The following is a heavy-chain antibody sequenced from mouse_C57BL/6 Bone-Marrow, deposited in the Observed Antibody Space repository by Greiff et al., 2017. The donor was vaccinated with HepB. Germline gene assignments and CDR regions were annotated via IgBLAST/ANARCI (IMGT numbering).Heavy chain of an antibody. CDR1: GFNIKDDY. J-gene: IGHJ4*01. CDR3: TNGEYDMDY. CDR2: IDPGNGDT. Sequence: EVKLMESGAELVRPGASVKLSCTASGFNIKDDYMHWVKQRPEKGLEWIGWIDPGNGDTEYASKFKGKATITADKSSNTAYLQLSSLTSEDTAVYYCTNGEYDMDYWGQGTSVTVSS. V-gene: IGHV14-4*01.